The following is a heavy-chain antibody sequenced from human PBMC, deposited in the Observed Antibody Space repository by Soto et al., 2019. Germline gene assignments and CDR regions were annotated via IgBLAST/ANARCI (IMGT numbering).Heavy chain of an antibody. CDR3: ARHCSGGTCYSGAEYFHH. J-gene: IGHJ1*01. CDR2: IYYSGST. Sequence: QVQLQESGPGLVKPSETLSLTCTVSSGSISSYYWSWIRQPPGKGLEWIGYIYYSGSTKYNPSLKTRVTISIDTSKNQFSLRLSSVTAADTAVYLCARHCSGGTCYSGAEYFHHWGQGTLVTVSS. V-gene: IGHV4-59*08. CDR1: SGSISSYY. D-gene: IGHD2-15*01.